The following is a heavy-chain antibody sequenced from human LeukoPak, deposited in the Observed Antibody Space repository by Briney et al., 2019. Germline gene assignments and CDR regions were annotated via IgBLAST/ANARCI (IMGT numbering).Heavy chain of an antibody. D-gene: IGHD6-19*01. CDR2: ISGSGGQK. CDR3: AKHVWTSVWFFDY. V-gene: IGHV3-23*01. J-gene: IGHJ4*02. CDR1: GFTFSNYA. Sequence: GGSLRLSCAASGFTFSNYALSWVCQAPGKGLEWVSLISGSGGQKDYADSVKRRFTISKDNSRNTLNLQMNSLKAEDTAVYYCAKHVWTSVWFFDYWGQGTLVTVSS.